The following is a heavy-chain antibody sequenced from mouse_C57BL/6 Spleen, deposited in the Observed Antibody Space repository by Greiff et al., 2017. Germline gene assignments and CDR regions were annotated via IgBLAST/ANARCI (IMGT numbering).Heavy chain of an antibody. Sequence: EVHLVESGGDLVKPGGSLKLSCAASGFTFSSYGMSWVRQTPDKRLEWVATISSGGSYTYYPDSVKGRFTISRDNAKNTLYLQMSSLKSEDTAMYYCARQDYDYDGYAMDYWGQGTSVTVSS. D-gene: IGHD2-4*01. CDR1: GFTFSSYG. J-gene: IGHJ4*01. CDR2: ISSGGSYT. CDR3: ARQDYDYDGYAMDY. V-gene: IGHV5-6*01.